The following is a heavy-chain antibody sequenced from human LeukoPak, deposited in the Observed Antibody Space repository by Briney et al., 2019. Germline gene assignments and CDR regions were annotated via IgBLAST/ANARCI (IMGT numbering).Heavy chain of an antibody. J-gene: IGHJ5*02. Sequence: SETLSLTRTVSGGSVSSYYWSWIRQSPGKGLECIGYIHYTGSTNYNPSLKSRVTISVDTSKNQFSLKLSSVTAADTAVYYCARADKRPDFWSGYFISWFDPWGQGTLVTVSS. D-gene: IGHD3-3*01. V-gene: IGHV4-59*02. CDR2: IHYTGST. CDR3: ARADKRPDFWSGYFISWFDP. CDR1: GGSVSSYY.